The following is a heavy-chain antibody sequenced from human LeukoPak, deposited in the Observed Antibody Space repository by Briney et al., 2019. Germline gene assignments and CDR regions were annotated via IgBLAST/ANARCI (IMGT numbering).Heavy chain of an antibody. J-gene: IGHJ4*02. Sequence: GGSLRLSCGASGFTFSNYGMHWVHQAPGKGLEYVSAISSNGGSTYYANSVKGRFTISRDNSKNTLYLQMGSLRAEDMAVYYCARAPGTYYDYWGQGTLVTVSS. CDR1: GFTFSNYG. CDR3: ARAPGTYYDY. V-gene: IGHV3-64*01. D-gene: IGHD3-10*01. CDR2: ISSNGGST.